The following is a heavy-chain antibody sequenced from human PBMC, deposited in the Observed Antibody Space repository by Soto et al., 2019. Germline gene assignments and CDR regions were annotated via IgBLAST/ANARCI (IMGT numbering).Heavy chain of an antibody. Sequence: PSETLSLTCAVYGGSFSGYYWSWIRQPPGKGLGWIGEINHSGNTNDNPSLKSRVTISVDTSKNQLFLNLSSVTAADTAMYYCARHHVRGRTIAGAAEFWGQGTLVTVSA. CDR1: GGSFSGYY. V-gene: IGHV4-34*01. J-gene: IGHJ4*02. CDR2: INHSGNT. CDR3: ARHHVRGRTIAGAAEF. D-gene: IGHD6-13*01.